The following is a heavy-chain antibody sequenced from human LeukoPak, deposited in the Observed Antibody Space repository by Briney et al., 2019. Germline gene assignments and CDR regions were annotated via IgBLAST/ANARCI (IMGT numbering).Heavy chain of an antibody. CDR3: ARHGTYTDY. CDR2: VHYSGST. D-gene: IGHD1-26*01. V-gene: IGHV4-39*01. J-gene: IGHJ4*02. CDR1: GGSISSSTYY. Sequence: SETLSLTCTVSGGSISSSTYYWGWIRQPPGKGLEWIGTVHYSGSTYYNPSLKNRVTISVDTSKNQFSLKLSSVTAADTAVYYCARHGTYTDYWGQGILVTVSS.